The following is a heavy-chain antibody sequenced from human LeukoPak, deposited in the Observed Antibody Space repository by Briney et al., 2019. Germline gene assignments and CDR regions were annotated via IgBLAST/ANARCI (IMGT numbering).Heavy chain of an antibody. CDR1: GYSFTSYG. J-gene: IGHJ4*02. CDR3: ARDTEGGLLLNFDY. CDR2: ISAYNGNT. Sequence: GESLKISCKGSGYSFTSYGISWVRQAPGQGLEWMGWISAYNGNTNYAQKLQGRVTMTTDTSTSTAYMELRSLRSDDTAVYYCARDTEGGLLLNFDYWGQGTLVTVSS. D-gene: IGHD2/OR15-2a*01. V-gene: IGHV1-18*01.